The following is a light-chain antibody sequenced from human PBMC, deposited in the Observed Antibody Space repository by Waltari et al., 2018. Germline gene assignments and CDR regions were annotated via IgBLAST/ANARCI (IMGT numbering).Light chain of an antibody. CDR2: KSS. V-gene: IGKV1-5*03. Sequence: DIQMTQSPSTLSASVGDRVTITCRASQTLNRWLAWYQQKHGKAPKPLIYKSSTLQSGVRSRFSGRDSGTEFALTITGLQAEDCATYYCQQYHSYPYTFGQGTKLEIK. J-gene: IGKJ2*01. CDR1: QTLNRW. CDR3: QQYHSYPYT.